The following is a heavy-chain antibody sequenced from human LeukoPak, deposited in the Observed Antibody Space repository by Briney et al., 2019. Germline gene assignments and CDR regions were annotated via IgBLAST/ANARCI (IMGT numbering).Heavy chain of an antibody. CDR3: AKDPFYYDSSGSFVGDAFDI. CDR1: GFSFSSYA. CDR2: ISGSGVST. V-gene: IGHV3-23*01. J-gene: IGHJ3*02. D-gene: IGHD3-22*01. Sequence: GGSLRLSCAASGFSFSSYAMSWVRQAPGKGLEWVSAISGSGVSTYYADSVQGRSTISRDNSKKTLYLQMNSLRADDTALYYCAKDPFYYDSSGSFVGDAFDIWGQGTMVTVSS.